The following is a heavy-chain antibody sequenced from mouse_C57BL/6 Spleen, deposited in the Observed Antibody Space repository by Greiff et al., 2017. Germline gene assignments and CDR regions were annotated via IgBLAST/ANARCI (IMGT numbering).Heavy chain of an antibody. Sequence: VMLVESGPGLVQPSQSLSITCTVSGFSLTSYGVHWVRQSPGKGLEWLGVIWSGGSTDYNAAFISRLSISKDNSKSQVFFKMNSLQADDTAIYYCARSYGSSYGEYYFDYWGQGTTLTVSS. CDR1: GFSLTSYG. CDR2: IWSGGST. D-gene: IGHD1-1*01. J-gene: IGHJ2*01. V-gene: IGHV2-2*01. CDR3: ARSYGSSYGEYYFDY.